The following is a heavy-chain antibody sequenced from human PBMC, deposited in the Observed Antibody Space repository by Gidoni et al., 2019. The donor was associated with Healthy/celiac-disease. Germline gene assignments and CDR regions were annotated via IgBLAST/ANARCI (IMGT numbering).Heavy chain of an antibody. D-gene: IGHD1-1*01. V-gene: IGHV2-26*01. CDR3: ARINRYNWNDGAYGMDV. CDR2: IFSNDEK. Sequence: QVTLKESGPVLVKPTETLTLTCTVSGFSLSNARMGVSWIRQPPGKALEWLAHIFSNDEKSYSTSLKSRLTISKDTSKSQVVLTMTNMDPVDTATYYCARINRYNWNDGAYGMDVWGQGTTVTVSS. CDR1: GFSLSNARMG. J-gene: IGHJ6*02.